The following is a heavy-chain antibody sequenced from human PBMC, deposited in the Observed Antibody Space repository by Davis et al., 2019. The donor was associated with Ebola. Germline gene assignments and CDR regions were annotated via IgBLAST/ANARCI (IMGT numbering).Heavy chain of an antibody. V-gene: IGHV3-23*01. Sequence: GESLKISCAASGFTFSGYAMSWVRQAPGKGLEWVSTTAGGGYTYYADSMKGRVTVSRDNSKNTLYLHMNSLRAEDTAVYYCAKDFKVFESPRFFDIWGQGAKVSVSS. J-gene: IGHJ3*02. CDR3: AKDFKVFESPRFFDI. D-gene: IGHD3-3*01. CDR2: TAGGGYT. CDR1: GFTFSGYA.